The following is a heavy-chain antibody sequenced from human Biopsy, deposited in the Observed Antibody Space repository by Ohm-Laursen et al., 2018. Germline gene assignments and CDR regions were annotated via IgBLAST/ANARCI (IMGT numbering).Heavy chain of an antibody. Sequence: ASVKVSCKVSADSFIGYDINWVRQAAGQGLEWMGWMNPDSGRSNFAAKFQGRLTVTRTTSTTTAYMELSSLTSDDTAVYYCARDERWGQGTLVTVSS. CDR1: ADSFIGYD. CDR2: MNPDSGRS. D-gene: IGHD5-24*01. J-gene: IGHJ4*02. CDR3: ARDER. V-gene: IGHV1-8*01.